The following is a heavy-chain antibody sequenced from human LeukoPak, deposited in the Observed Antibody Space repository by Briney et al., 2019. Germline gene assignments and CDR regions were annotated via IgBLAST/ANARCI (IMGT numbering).Heavy chain of an antibody. CDR2: IYYSGST. V-gene: IGHV4-59*01. CDR3: ARDWVAAAGNNYYYYGMDV. Sequence: SETLSLTCTVSGGSISSYYWSWIRQPPGKGLEWNGYIYYSGSTNYNPSLKSRVSMSIDTSKNQFSLKLSSVTAADTAVYYCARDWVAAAGNNYYYYGMDVWGQGTTVTVSS. J-gene: IGHJ6*02. CDR1: GGSISSYY. D-gene: IGHD6-13*01.